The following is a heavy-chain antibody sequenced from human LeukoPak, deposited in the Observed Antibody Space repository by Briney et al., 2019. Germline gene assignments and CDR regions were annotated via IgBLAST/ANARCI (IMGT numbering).Heavy chain of an antibody. CDR1: GFMFSSYG. Sequence: GGSLRLSCAASGFMFSSYGMHWVRQAPGKGLEWVSAISGSGGSTYYADSVKGRFTISRDNSKNTLYLQMNSLRAEDTAVYYCAETSIAARPTGFDYWGQGTLVTVSS. V-gene: IGHV3-23*01. J-gene: IGHJ4*02. CDR2: ISGSGGST. CDR3: AETSIAARPTGFDY. D-gene: IGHD6-6*01.